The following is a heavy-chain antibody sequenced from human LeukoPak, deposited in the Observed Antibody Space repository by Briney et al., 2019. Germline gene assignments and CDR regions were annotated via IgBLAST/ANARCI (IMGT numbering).Heavy chain of an antibody. CDR1: GGSISSYY. J-gene: IGHJ3*01. CDR3: ARIQGWTYYGSGSQT. V-gene: IGHV4-59*01. CDR2: IYDSGTT. Sequence: RPSEILSLTCTVSGGSISSYYWSWIRQPPGKGLEWIGYIYDSGTTNYNPSLKSRVTISVDTSKNQFSLKLTSVTAADTAVYYCARIQGWTYYGSGSQTWGQGTMVTVSS. D-gene: IGHD3-10*01.